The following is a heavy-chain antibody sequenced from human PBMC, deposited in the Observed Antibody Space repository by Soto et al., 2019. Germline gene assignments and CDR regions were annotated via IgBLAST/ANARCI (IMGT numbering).Heavy chain of an antibody. CDR1: GFTFSSYA. D-gene: IGHD6-13*01. CDR2: ISYDGSNK. V-gene: IGHV3-30*04. CDR3: ARVMGTYSSSWYYYYGMDV. J-gene: IGHJ6*02. Sequence: GESLKISCAASGFTFSSYAMHWVRQAPGKGLEWVAVISYDGSNKYYADSVKGRFTISRDYSKNTLYLQMNSLRAEDTAVYYCARVMGTYSSSWYYYYGMDVWGQRTTVTVSS.